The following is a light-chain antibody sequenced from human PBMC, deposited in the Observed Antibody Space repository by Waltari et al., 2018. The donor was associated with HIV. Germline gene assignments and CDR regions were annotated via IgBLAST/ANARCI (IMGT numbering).Light chain of an antibody. Sequence: QSALTQPPSASGSPGKSVTILCTGTSSDVGGFDYVSWYHQPPPKAPKLILYEVNRRPAGVPDRCSGSKAGNTASLTVSGLQPEDEGDYYCSSYKDANDVVFGGGTKLTVL. CDR2: EVN. CDR3: SSYKDANDVV. CDR1: SSDVGGFDY. J-gene: IGLJ2*01. V-gene: IGLV2-8*01.